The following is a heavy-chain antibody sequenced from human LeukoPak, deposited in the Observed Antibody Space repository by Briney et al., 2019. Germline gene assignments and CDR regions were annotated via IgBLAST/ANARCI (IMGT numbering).Heavy chain of an antibody. CDR2: IKQDGSKK. Sequence: PGRSLRLSCVASGFPFSSYWMNWVRQAPGKGREWVANIKQDGSKKSYVDSVKGRFTISRDNAKNSLYLQMNSLRAEDTAIYYCTRVGYIDEGIDYWGQGTLVTVSS. J-gene: IGHJ4*02. D-gene: IGHD5-24*01. CDR3: TRVGYIDEGIDY. CDR1: GFPFSSYW. V-gene: IGHV3-7*04.